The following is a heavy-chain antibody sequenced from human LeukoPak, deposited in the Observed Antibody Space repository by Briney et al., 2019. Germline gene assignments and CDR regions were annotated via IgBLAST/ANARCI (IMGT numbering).Heavy chain of an antibody. CDR2: ISGSGGST. Sequence: PGGSLRLSCAASGFTFSSYGMSWVRQAPGKGLEWVSAISGSGGSTYYADSVKGRFTISRDNSKNTLYLQMNSLRAEDTAVYYCAKDRVVVVTTLAFFDYWGQGTLVTVSS. J-gene: IGHJ4*02. V-gene: IGHV3-23*01. CDR1: GFTFSSYG. D-gene: IGHD3-22*01. CDR3: AKDRVVVVTTLAFFDY.